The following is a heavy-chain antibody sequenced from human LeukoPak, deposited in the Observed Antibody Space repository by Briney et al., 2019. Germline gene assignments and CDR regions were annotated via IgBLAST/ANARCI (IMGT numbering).Heavy chain of an antibody. V-gene: IGHV4-39*01. CDR1: GGSISSSDYY. J-gene: IGHJ5*02. CDR3: ARALGYCSGGSCTRGYNWFDP. Sequence: SETLSPTCTVSGGSISSSDYYWGWIRQPPGKGLEWIGSIYYGGSTYYNPSLKSRVTISVDTSMNQFSLKLSFVTTADTAVYYCARALGYCSGGSCTRGYNWFDPWGQGTLVTVPS. CDR2: IYYGGST. D-gene: IGHD2-15*01.